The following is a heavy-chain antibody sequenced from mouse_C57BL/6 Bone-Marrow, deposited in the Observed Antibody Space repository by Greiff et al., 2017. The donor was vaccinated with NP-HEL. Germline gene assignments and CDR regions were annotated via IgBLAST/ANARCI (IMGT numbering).Heavy chain of an antibody. V-gene: IGHV5-6*01. Sequence: EVQLVESGGDLVKPGGSLKLSCAASGFTFSSYGMSWVRQTPDKRLEWVATISSGGSYTYYPDSVKGRFTISRDNAKNTLYLQMSSLKSEDTAMYYCARHMVRGAMDYWGQGTSVTVSS. CDR2: ISSGGSYT. D-gene: IGHD2-2*01. CDR1: GFTFSSYG. CDR3: ARHMVRGAMDY. J-gene: IGHJ4*01.